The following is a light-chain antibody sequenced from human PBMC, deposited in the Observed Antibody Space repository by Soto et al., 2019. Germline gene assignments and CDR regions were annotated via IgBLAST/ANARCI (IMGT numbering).Light chain of an antibody. V-gene: IGKV3-20*01. CDR3: HQYGSAPAWT. CDR2: GAS. CDR1: QSISSSY. J-gene: IGKJ1*01. Sequence: EIVLTQSPGTLSLFPGERATLSCRASQSISSSYLAWYQQKPGQAPRLLISGASSRATGIPDRFSGAGSATDFTLTFSRLEPADLAVYYCHQYGSAPAWTFGQGTKVEIK.